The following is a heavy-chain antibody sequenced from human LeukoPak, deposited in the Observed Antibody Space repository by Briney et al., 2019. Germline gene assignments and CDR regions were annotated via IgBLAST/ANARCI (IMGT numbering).Heavy chain of an antibody. Sequence: PSQTLSLTCTVSGGSISSGGYYWSWIRQHPGKGLGWIGYIYYSGSTYYNPSLKSRFTIAVDTSKNQFSLKLSSVTAADTAVYYCARDSGADRGETLFDYWGQGTLVTVSS. CDR1: GGSISSGGYY. CDR3: ARDSGADRGETLFDY. D-gene: IGHD3-10*01. V-gene: IGHV4-31*03. CDR2: IYYSGST. J-gene: IGHJ4*02.